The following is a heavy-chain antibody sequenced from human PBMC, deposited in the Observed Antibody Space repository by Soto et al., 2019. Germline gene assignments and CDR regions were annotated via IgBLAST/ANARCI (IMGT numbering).Heavy chain of an antibody. CDR3: ARGGYDFWSGYYGR. CDR2: IYYSGST. V-gene: IGHV4-39*07. J-gene: IGHJ4*02. Sequence: SETLSLTCTVSGGSISSSSYYWGWIRQPPGKGLEWIGSIYYSGSTYYNPSLKSRVTISVDTSKNQFSLKLSSVTAADTAVYYCARGGYDFWSGYYGRWGQGTLVTVSS. CDR1: GGSISSSSYY. D-gene: IGHD3-3*01.